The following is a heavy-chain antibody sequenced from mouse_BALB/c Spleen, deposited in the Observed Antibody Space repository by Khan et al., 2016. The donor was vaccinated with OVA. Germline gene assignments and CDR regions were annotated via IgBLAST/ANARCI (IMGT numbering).Heavy chain of an antibody. V-gene: IGHV2-6-1*01. CDR3: ARQPYYHYYIMDY. D-gene: IGHD2-10*01. Sequence: VELVESGPSLVAPSQSLSITCTISGFSLTDYGVHWVRQPPGRGLEWLVVIWSDGSTTYNSALKSRLSIIKDNSKSQIFLKMNSLQTDDTAMYYCARQPYYHYYIMDYWGQGTSVTVSS. CDR1: GFSLTDYG. CDR2: IWSDGST. J-gene: IGHJ4*01.